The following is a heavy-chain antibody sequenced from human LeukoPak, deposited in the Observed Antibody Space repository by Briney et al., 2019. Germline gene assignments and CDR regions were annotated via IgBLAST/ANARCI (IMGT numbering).Heavy chain of an antibody. CDR2: IYTSGST. V-gene: IGHV4-4*07. CDR1: GGSISSYY. CDR3: ARDTGLPRGKAYYYYHMDV. J-gene: IGHJ6*03. D-gene: IGHD3-16*01. Sequence: MTSETLSLTCTVSGGSISSYYWSWIRQPAGKGLEWIGRIYTSGSTNYNPSLKSRVSMSVDTSKNQFSLKLSSVTAADTAVYYCARDTGLPRGKAYYYYHMDVWGKGTTVTVSS.